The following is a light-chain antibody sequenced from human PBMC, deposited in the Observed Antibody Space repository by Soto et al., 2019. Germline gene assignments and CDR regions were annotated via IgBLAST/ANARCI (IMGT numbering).Light chain of an antibody. Sequence: EVMLTQSPGTLSLSPGERATLSCRASQSIFSNYLAWYQQKSGQAPRLLIYGASIRATGIPDRFSGSGSGTDFTLTISRLEPEDFAVYYCQQYGTSPRTFGQGTKVEFK. CDR1: QSIFSNY. CDR3: QQYGTSPRT. V-gene: IGKV3-20*01. CDR2: GAS. J-gene: IGKJ1*01.